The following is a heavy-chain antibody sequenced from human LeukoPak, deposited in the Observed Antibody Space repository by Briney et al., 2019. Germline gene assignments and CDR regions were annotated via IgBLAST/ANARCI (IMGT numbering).Heavy chain of an antibody. D-gene: IGHD1-26*01. CDR2: IVGGGGST. Sequence: PGGSLRLSYAASGFTFSNYAMSWVRQAPGKGLEWVSAIVGGGGSTNYADSVEGRFTISKDISKNTLYLQMNSLRAEDTAVYYCAKRRYGSYGDFDHWGRGTLVTVSS. CDR3: AKRRYGSYGDFDH. V-gene: IGHV3-23*01. J-gene: IGHJ4*02. CDR1: GFTFSNYA.